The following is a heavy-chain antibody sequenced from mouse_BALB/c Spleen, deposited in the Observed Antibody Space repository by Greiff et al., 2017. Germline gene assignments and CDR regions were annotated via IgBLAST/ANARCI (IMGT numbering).Heavy chain of an antibody. CDR1: GYTFTDYA. CDR3: ARIYYRYDKDYAMDY. D-gene: IGHD2-14*01. Sequence: VQLQQSGAELVRPGVSVKISCKGSGYTFTDYAMHWVKQSHAKSLEWIGVISTYYGDASYNQKFKGKATMTVDKSSSTAYMELARLTSEDSAIYYCARIYYRYDKDYAMDYWGQGTSVTVSS. J-gene: IGHJ4*01. CDR2: ISTYYGDA. V-gene: IGHV1S137*01.